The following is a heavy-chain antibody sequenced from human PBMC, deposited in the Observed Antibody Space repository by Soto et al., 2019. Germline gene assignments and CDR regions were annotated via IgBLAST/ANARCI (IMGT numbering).Heavy chain of an antibody. J-gene: IGHJ4*02. CDR2: IRSKANSYAT. V-gene: IGHV3-73*01. D-gene: IGHD1-7*01. CDR1: GFTFGGSA. Sequence: PGGSLRLSCAASGFTFGGSAMHWVRQASGKGLEWVGRIRSKANSYATAYAASVKGRFTISRDDSKNTAYPQMNSLKTEDTAVYYCTRHVGGHNWNYNYFDYWGQGTLVTVSS. CDR3: TRHVGGHNWNYNYFDY.